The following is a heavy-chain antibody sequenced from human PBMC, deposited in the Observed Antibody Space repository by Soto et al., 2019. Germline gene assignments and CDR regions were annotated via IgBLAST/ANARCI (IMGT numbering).Heavy chain of an antibody. D-gene: IGHD2-21*02. CDR2: ISGSGGTI. CDR3: AVDPGLRGTACSYGFDF. CDR1: GFTLSSYS. Sequence: EVQLVESGGGMVQPGGSLRVSCAASGFTLSSYSMHWVRQAPGKGLEWVSYISGSGGTIYYADSVKGRFTISRDNAKNSLSVHMNSLRDEDPAVYVCAVDPGLRGTACSYGFDFWGQGTRLTVSS. V-gene: IGHV3-48*02. J-gene: IGHJ4*02.